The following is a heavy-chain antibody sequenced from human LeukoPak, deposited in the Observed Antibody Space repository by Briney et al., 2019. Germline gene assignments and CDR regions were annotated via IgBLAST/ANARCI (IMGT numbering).Heavy chain of an antibody. CDR1: GFTFSGYW. CDR3: ARDSQLWFGDSYYGMDV. Sequence: GGSLRLSCAASGFTFSGYWMSWVRQAPGKGLEWVANIKQDGSEKYYVDSVKGRFTISRDNAKNSLYLQMNSLRAEDTAVYYCARDSQLWFGDSYYGMDVWGQGTTVTVSS. D-gene: IGHD3-10*01. CDR2: IKQDGSEK. J-gene: IGHJ6*02. V-gene: IGHV3-7*01.